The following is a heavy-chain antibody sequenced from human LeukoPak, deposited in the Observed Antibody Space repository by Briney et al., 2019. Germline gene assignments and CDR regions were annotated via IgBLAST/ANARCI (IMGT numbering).Heavy chain of an antibody. V-gene: IGHV4-59*12. CDR2: LYYSGST. Sequence: SETLSLTCTVSGGSISSYYWSWIRQPPGKGLEWIGYLYYSGSTNYNPSLKSRVTMSVDTSKNQFSLKLSSVTAADTAVYYCARENGYDFWSGYYPRVVFDYWGQGTLVTVSS. CDR1: GGSISSYY. CDR3: ARENGYDFWSGYYPRVVFDY. J-gene: IGHJ4*02. D-gene: IGHD3-3*01.